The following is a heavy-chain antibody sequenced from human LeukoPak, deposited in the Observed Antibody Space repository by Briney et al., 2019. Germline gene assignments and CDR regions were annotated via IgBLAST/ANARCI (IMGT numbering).Heavy chain of an antibody. D-gene: IGHD1-26*01. Sequence: PGGSLRLSCAASGFTFSSYAMHWVRQAPGKGLEWVGVISYDGSNKYYADSVKGRFTISRDNSKNTLYLQMNSLRAEDTAVYYCARVSYSGSYYFDYWGQGTLVTVSS. CDR2: ISYDGSNK. CDR3: ARVSYSGSYYFDY. V-gene: IGHV3-30-3*01. J-gene: IGHJ4*02. CDR1: GFTFSSYA.